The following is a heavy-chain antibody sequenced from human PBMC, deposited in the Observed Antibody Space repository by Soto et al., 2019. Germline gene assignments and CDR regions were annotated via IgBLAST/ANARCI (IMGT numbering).Heavy chain of an antibody. CDR1: GGTFSSYT. CDR3: ARDPRDYYYCGMDV. V-gene: IGHV1-69*08. CDR2: IIPILGIA. J-gene: IGHJ6*02. Sequence: QVQLVQSGAEVKKPGSSVKVSCKASGGTFSSYTISWVRQAPGQGLEWMGRIIPILGIANYAQKFQGRVTITADKXXSTAYMELSSLRSEDTAVYYCARDPRDYYYCGMDVWGQGTTVTVSS.